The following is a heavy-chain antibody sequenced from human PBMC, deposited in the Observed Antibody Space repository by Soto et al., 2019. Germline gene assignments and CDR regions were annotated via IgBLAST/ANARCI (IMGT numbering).Heavy chain of an antibody. CDR2: ISAYNGNT. D-gene: IGHD2-15*01. CDR3: ARSGCSGGSCYSYSFDY. CDR1: GYTFTSYG. Sequence: QVQLVQSGAEVKKPGASVKVSCKASGYTFTSYGISWVRQAPGQGLEWMGWISAYNGNTNYAKKLQGRVTMTTDTSTSTAYMELWRLRSDDTAVYYCARSGCSGGSCYSYSFDYWGQGTLVTVSS. J-gene: IGHJ4*02. V-gene: IGHV1-18*01.